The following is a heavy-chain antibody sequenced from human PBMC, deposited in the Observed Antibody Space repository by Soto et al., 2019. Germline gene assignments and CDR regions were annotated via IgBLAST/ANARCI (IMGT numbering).Heavy chain of an antibody. D-gene: IGHD3-3*01. CDR2: ISDGGERT. CDR3: ARDRSTDFGLDV. J-gene: IGHJ6*02. CDR1: GFTFSDYV. Sequence: EVLLLESGGDSVQPGGSLRLSRVASGFTFSDYVMSWVRQVPGKGLEWVSSISDGGERTDYRDSVRGRFTISRDNARVTLQLQMNSLRVDDTATYFCARDRSTDFGLDVWGQGTTVTVSS. V-gene: IGHV3-23*01.